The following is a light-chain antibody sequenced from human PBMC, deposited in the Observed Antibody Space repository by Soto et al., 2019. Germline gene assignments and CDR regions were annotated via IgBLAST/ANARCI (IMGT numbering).Light chain of an antibody. V-gene: IGKV3-11*01. CDR1: QSVASF. CDR2: DTS. CDR3: QQRDNWSPLT. Sequence: EIVLTQSPATLSLSPGERATLSCRASQSVASFLVWYQQKPGQAPRLLIYDTSNRATGIPARFSGSGSGTDFTLTISSLEPEDFAVYYCQQRDNWSPLTFGQGTRLEIK. J-gene: IGKJ5*01.